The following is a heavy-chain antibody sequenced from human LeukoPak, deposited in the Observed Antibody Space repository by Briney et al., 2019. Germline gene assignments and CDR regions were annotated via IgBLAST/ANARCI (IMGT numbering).Heavy chain of an antibody. D-gene: IGHD4-17*01. CDR3: ARSTTVTTPRGYYYGMDV. CDR2: IYPGDSDT. Sequence: GESLQISCQGSGYSFTSYWIGWVRQMPGKGLEWMGIIYPGDSDTRYSPSFQGQVTISADKSISTAYLQWSSLKASDTAMYYCARSTTVTTPRGYYYGMDVWGQGTTVTVSS. J-gene: IGHJ6*02. CDR1: GYSFTSYW. V-gene: IGHV5-51*01.